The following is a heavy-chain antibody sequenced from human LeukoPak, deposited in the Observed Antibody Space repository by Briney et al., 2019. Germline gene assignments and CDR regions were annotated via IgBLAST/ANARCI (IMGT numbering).Heavy chain of an antibody. D-gene: IGHD3-10*01. J-gene: IGHJ4*02. CDR2: ISWNSGSI. V-gene: IGHV3-9*01. Sequence: GGSLRLSCAASGFTFDDYAMHWVRQAPGKGLEWVSGISWNSGSIGYADSVKGRFTISRVNAKNSLYLQMNSLRAEDTASYYCAKAAKYYYGSGSPLDYWGQGTLVTVSS. CDR1: GFTFDDYA. CDR3: AKAAKYYYGSGSPLDY.